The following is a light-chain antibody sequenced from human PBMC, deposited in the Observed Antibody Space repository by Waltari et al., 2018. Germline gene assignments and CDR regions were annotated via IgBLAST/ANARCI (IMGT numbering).Light chain of an antibody. Sequence: IVWTQSPATLSLSPGERATLSCRASRSVSSISLTWYQQKTGQSPRLLIYGASSRATAIPDRFSGSGSGTDFTLIIDSLEPEDFAVYYCQQYDGSVVTFGGGTKVEIK. CDR2: GAS. CDR3: QQYDGSVVT. V-gene: IGKV3-20*01. CDR1: RSVSSIS. J-gene: IGKJ4*01.